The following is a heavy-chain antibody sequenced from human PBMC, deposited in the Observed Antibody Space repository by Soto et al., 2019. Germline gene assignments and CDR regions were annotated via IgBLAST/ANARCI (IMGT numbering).Heavy chain of an antibody. CDR3: VKDWTGDTCPCMDV. CDR2: ISGSDGST. J-gene: IGHJ6*01. D-gene: IGHD2-8*02. CDR1: GFTFNNYA. V-gene: IGHV3-23*01. Sequence: EVQLLESGGGLVQPGGSLRLSCAASGFTFNNYAMTWVRQAPGKGLEWVSTISGSDGSTYYADSVKGRFTISRDNPKNALYLQMSSLRAGDRALYYCVKDWTGDTCPCMDVWGQGTRVTVSS.